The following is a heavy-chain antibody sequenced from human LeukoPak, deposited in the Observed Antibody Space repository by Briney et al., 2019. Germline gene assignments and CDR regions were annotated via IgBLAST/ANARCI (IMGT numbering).Heavy chain of an antibody. V-gene: IGHV1-69*13. CDR2: IIPIFGTA. Sequence: GASVKVSCKASGGTFSSYAISWVRQAPGRGLEWMGGIIPIFGTANYAQKFQGRVTITADESTSTAYMELSSLRSEDTAVYYCARVNNVDTALDIWGQGTMVTVSS. D-gene: IGHD2-8*01. J-gene: IGHJ3*02. CDR3: ARVNNVDTALDI. CDR1: GGTFSSYA.